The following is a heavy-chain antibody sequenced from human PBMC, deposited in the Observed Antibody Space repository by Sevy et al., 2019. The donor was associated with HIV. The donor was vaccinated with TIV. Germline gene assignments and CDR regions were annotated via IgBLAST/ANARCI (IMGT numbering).Heavy chain of an antibody. Sequence: ASVKVSCKASGYRFTSYSITWVRQAPGQGLEWMGWSSGFNGSTNYAQKLQGRVTMSTDTSTNTAYLDLRSLRSDDTAVYYCARGIGSSGLLYWGQGTLVTVSS. D-gene: IGHD1-26*01. CDR3: ARGIGSSGLLY. CDR1: GYRFTSYS. J-gene: IGHJ4*02. CDR2: SSGFNGST. V-gene: IGHV1-18*04.